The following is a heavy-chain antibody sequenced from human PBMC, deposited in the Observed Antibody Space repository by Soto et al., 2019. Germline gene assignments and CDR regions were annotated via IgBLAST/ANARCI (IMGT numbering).Heavy chain of an antibody. CDR2: FYYSGST. V-gene: IGHV4-39*01. J-gene: IGHJ4*02. Sequence: PSETLSLTCTVSGGSISSSSYYWGWIRQPPGKGLEWIGSFYYSGSTYYNPSLKSRVTISVDTSKNQFSLKLSFVTAADTAVYYCARHKYSSSSEFDYWGQGTLVTVSS. CDR1: GGSISSSSYY. CDR3: ARHKYSSSSEFDY. D-gene: IGHD6-6*01.